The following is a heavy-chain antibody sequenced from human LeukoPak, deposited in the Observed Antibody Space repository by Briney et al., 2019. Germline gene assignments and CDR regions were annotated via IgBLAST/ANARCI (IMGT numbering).Heavy chain of an antibody. Sequence: ASVKVSCKASGYTFTSYGISWVRQAPGQGLEWMGWISAYNGNTNYAQKLQGRVTMTTDTSTSTAYMELRSLRSEDTAVYYCARDQSRGYSSSSVNWFDPWGQGTLVTVSS. D-gene: IGHD6-6*01. J-gene: IGHJ5*02. CDR1: GYTFTSYG. CDR3: ARDQSRGYSSSSVNWFDP. CDR2: ISAYNGNT. V-gene: IGHV1-18*01.